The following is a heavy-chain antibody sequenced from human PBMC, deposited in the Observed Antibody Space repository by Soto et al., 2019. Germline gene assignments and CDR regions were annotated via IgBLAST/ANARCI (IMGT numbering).Heavy chain of an antibody. J-gene: IGHJ4*02. CDR1: GAPITWGDYS. CDR3: ARGGGNDPFDS. Sequence: SETLSLTCAISGAPITWGDYSWNWIRQPPGKGLEWIGYIFHGGSTYYNPSLRSRVTISVDRSKNQFSLNLSSVTAADRAVYYCARGGGNDPFDSWGQGVLVTVSS. V-gene: IGHV4-30-2*01. D-gene: IGHD5-12*01. CDR2: IFHGGST.